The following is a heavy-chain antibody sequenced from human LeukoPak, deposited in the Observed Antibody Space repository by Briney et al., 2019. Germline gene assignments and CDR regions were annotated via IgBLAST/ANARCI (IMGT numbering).Heavy chain of an antibody. Sequence: NPSETLSLTCTVSGGSISSYYWSWIRQPPGKGLEWLGYIYYSGSTNYNPSLKSRVTISVDTSKNQFSLKLSSVTAADTAVYYCARGGYYYGSGSYSGFGYWGQGTLVTVSS. CDR3: ARGGYYYGSGSYSGFGY. D-gene: IGHD3-10*01. V-gene: IGHV4-59*01. CDR2: IYYSGST. J-gene: IGHJ4*02. CDR1: GGSISSYY.